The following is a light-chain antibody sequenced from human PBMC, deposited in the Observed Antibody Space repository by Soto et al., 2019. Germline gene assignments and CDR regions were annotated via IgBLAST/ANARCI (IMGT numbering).Light chain of an antibody. CDR2: DAS. Sequence: DMQLTQSPSTLSAHVGDRVTITCRASQSISSWLAWYQQKPGKAPKLLIYDASSLESGVPSRFSGSGSGTEFTLTISSLQPDDFATYYCQQYNSYSRTFGQGTKVDIK. CDR1: QSISSW. V-gene: IGKV1-5*01. CDR3: QQYNSYSRT. J-gene: IGKJ1*01.